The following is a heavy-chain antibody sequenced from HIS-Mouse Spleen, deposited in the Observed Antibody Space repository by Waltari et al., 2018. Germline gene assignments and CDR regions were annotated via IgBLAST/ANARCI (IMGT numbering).Heavy chain of an antibody. CDR2: INPNSGGT. J-gene: IGHJ4*02. Sequence: QVQLVQSGAEVKKPGASVKVSCTASDYACHGYYMPWVREAPGQGLEWMGWINPNSGGTNYAQKFQGRVTMTRDTSISTAYMELSRLRSDDTAVYYCARLVTVGNYYFDYWGQGTLVTVSS. V-gene: IGHV1-2*02. CDR3: ARLVTVGNYYFDY. CDR1: DYACHGYY. D-gene: IGHD4-17*01.